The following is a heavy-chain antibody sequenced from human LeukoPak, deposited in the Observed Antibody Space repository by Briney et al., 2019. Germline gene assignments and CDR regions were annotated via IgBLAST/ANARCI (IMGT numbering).Heavy chain of an antibody. Sequence: GEALQISSKGSGYGFTSYWIGWGRRMPGKGLGWMGIIYPGDSDTRYSPSFQGQVTISADKSISTAYLQWSSLKASDTAMYYCARPADGYFDYWGQGTLVTVSS. CDR1: GYGFTSYW. CDR3: ARPADGYFDY. CDR2: IYPGDSDT. J-gene: IGHJ4*02. V-gene: IGHV5-51*01.